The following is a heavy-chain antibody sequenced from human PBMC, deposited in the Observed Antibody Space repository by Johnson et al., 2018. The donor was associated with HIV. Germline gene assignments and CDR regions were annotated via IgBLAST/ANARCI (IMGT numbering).Heavy chain of an antibody. Sequence: QVQLVESGGGLVKPGGSLRLSCAASGFTVSSNYMSWVRQAPGKGLEWLAFIRYDGSNKYYADSVKGRLTVSRDNSKNTLYLQMNSLRAEDTALYYCAKDLLTEREDDAVDIWGQGTKVTVSS. V-gene: IGHV3-30*02. J-gene: IGHJ3*02. CDR1: GFTVSSNY. CDR3: AKDLLTEREDDAVDI. CDR2: IRYDGSNK. D-gene: IGHD1-14*01.